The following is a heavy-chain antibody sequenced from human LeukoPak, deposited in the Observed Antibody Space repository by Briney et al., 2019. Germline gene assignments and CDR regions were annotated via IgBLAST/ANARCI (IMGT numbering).Heavy chain of an antibody. J-gene: IGHJ4*02. D-gene: IGHD3-16*01. CDR2: IRYDGSNK. V-gene: IGHV3-30*02. CDR3: PKGGTIRSGYYFDY. Sequence: PGGTLRLSCAASGFTFNSYGMHWVRQAPGEGLEWVAFIRYDGSNKYYADSVKGRFTISRDNSKNTLYLQMNSLRAEDTAVYYCPKGGTIRSGYYFDYWGQGTLVTVSS. CDR1: GFTFNSYG.